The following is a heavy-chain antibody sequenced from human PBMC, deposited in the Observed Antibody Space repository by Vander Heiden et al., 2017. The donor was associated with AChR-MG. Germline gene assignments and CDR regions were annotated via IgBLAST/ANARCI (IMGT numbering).Heavy chain of an antibody. CDR1: GYSFTSYG. CDR2: IYPGDSDT. D-gene: IGHD6-19*01. J-gene: IGHJ3*02. Sequence: EVQPVQSGAEVKKPGESLKISCKGSGYSFTSYGSGWVRQMPGKGLEWMGIIYPGDSDTRYSPSFQGQVTISADKSISTAYLQWSSLKASDTAMYYCARLGLAVAGRADNAFDIWGQGTMVTVSS. V-gene: IGHV5-51*01. CDR3: ARLGLAVAGRADNAFDI.